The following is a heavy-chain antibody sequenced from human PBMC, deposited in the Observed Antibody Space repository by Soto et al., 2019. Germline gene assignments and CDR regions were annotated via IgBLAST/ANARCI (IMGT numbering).Heavy chain of an antibody. CDR3: ARDVGGSYRKGRGAFDI. CDR2: IYSGGST. CDR1: GFTVSSNY. J-gene: IGHJ3*02. Sequence: QPGGSLRLSCAASGFTVSSNYMSWVRQAPGKGLEWVSVIYSGGSTYYADSVKGRFTISRDNSKNTLYLQMNSLRAEDTAVYYCARDVGGSYRKGRGAFDIWGQGTMVTVSS. V-gene: IGHV3-53*01. D-gene: IGHD1-26*01.